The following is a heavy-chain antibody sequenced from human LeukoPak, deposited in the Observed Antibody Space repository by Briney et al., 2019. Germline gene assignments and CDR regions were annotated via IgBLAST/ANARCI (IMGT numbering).Heavy chain of an antibody. Sequence: KPSDTLSLTCIVSGGSISIYYWSWIREPPGTGREGIGYIYYSGSTNYNPSLKSPVTISVDTSKNQFSLKLSSVPAADTAVYSCARALLDGAGSVDYWGQGTLVTVSS. CDR1: GGSISIYY. J-gene: IGHJ4*02. CDR3: ARALLDGAGSVDY. V-gene: IGHV4-59*07. CDR2: IYYSGST. D-gene: IGHD6-19*01.